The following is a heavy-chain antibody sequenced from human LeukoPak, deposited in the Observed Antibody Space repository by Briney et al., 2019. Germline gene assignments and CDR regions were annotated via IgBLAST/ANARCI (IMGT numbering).Heavy chain of an antibody. CDR3: ARVDSMITFGGVIVGAAFDI. V-gene: IGHV4-39*07. D-gene: IGHD3-16*02. Sequence: SETLSLTCTVSGGSISSSSYYWGWIRQPPGKGLEWIGSIYYSGSTYYNPSLMSRVTISVDTSKNQFSLKLSSVTAADTAVYYCARVDSMITFGGVIVGAAFDIWGQGTMVTVSS. J-gene: IGHJ3*02. CDR1: GGSISSSSYY. CDR2: IYYSGST.